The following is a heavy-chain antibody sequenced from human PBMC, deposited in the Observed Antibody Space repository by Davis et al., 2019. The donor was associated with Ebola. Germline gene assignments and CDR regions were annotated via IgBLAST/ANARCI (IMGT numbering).Heavy chain of an antibody. Sequence: AASVKVSCKAVGDTLTSYAMTWVRQAPGQGLEWMGGIIPVFRTANYAQKFQGRVTITRDTSASTAYMELSSLRSEDTAVYYCARGGLRFLEWLNGMDVWGKGTTVTVSS. J-gene: IGHJ6*04. CDR2: IIPVFRTA. CDR1: GDTLTSYA. D-gene: IGHD3-3*01. V-gene: IGHV1-69*05. CDR3: ARGGLRFLEWLNGMDV.